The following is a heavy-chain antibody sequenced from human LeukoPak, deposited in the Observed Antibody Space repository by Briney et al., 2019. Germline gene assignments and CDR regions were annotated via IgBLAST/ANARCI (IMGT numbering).Heavy chain of an antibody. CDR1: GFSFTSYW. CDR2: IKEDGSEK. D-gene: IGHD2-21*01. CDR3: ARDRISAISRGWFDP. Sequence: GGSLRLSCAASGFSFTSYWMSWGRQAPGKGLEWLANIKEDGSEKYYVDSVKGRFTISRDNAKNSLYLQMNSLRAEDAAVYYCARDRISAISRGWFDPWGQGTLVTVSS. V-gene: IGHV3-7*01. J-gene: IGHJ5*02.